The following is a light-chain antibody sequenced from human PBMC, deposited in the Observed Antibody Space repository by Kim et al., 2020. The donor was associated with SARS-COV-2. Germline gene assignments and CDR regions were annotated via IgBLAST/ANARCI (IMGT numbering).Light chain of an antibody. CDR1: QDINNF. Sequence: DIQMTQSPSSMSASVGDRVTITCRASQDINNFLTWFQQKPGEVPKRLIYTASTLQSGVPSRFSGSGSGTEFTLTISSLQPEDFATYYCLQHISYPWKFGQGTKVDIK. V-gene: IGKV1-17*03. J-gene: IGKJ1*01. CDR3: LQHISYPWK. CDR2: TAS.